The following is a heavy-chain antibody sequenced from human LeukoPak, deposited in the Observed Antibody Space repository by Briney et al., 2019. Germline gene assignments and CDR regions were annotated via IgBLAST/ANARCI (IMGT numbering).Heavy chain of an antibody. CDR2: ISNDGSRK. V-gene: IGHV3-30*18. CDR1: GFTFSRHG. J-gene: IGHJ4*02. CDR3: AKDGVRYCSSTSCYTFFDY. D-gene: IGHD2-2*02. Sequence: GGSLRLSCAPSGFTFSRHGMHWVRQAPGKGLEWVAIISNDGSRKCYAHSVEGRFTISRDNSKNTLCLQMNSLRAEDTAVYYCAKDGVRYCSSTSCYTFFDYWGQGTLVTVSS.